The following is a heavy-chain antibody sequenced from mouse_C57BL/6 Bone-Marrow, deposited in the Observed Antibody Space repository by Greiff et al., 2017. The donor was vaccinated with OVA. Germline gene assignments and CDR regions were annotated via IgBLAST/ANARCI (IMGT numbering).Heavy chain of an antibody. CDR2: ISDGGSYT. Sequence: EVQLVESGGGLVKPGGSLKLSCAASGFTFSSYAMSWVRQTPEKRLEWVATISDGGSYTYYPANVKGRFTISRDNAKNNLYLQMSHLKSEDTAVYYCARDRLYYGSSLDYWGQGTTLTVSS. CDR3: ARDRLYYGSSLDY. CDR1: GFTFSSYA. V-gene: IGHV5-4*01. J-gene: IGHJ2*01. D-gene: IGHD1-1*01.